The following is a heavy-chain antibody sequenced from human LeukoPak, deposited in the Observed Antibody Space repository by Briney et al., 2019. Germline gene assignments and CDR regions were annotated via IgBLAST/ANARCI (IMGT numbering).Heavy chain of an antibody. J-gene: IGHJ4*02. CDR3: ARGLSGYASSLGY. V-gene: IGHV3-48*01. CDR2: ISSSSSTI. D-gene: IGHD6-6*01. CDR1: GFTFSSYG. Sequence: PGGSLRLSCAASGFTFSSYGMNWVRQAPGKGLEWVSYISSSSSTIYYADSVKGRFTISRDNAKNSLYLQMNSLRAEDTAVYYCARGLSGYASSLGYWGQGTLVTVSA.